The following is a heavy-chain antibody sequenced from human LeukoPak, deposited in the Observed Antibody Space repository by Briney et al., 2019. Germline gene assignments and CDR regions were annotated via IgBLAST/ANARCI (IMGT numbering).Heavy chain of an antibody. Sequence: GESLKISCKGSGYGFTSYWIGWVRQMPGKGLEWMGMIYSGDSDTRYSPSFQGQVTISADKSISTAYLQWSSLKASDTAMYCCARYGGRFLEWLRVPYYYYYMDVWGKGTTVTVSS. J-gene: IGHJ6*03. D-gene: IGHD3-3*01. CDR3: ARYGGRFLEWLRVPYYYYYMDV. V-gene: IGHV5-51*01. CDR2: IYSGDSDT. CDR1: GYGFTSYW.